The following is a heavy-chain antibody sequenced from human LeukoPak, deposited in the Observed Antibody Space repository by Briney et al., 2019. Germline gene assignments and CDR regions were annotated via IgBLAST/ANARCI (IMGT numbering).Heavy chain of an antibody. J-gene: IGHJ4*02. CDR3: AKDRSSSSRPSFDY. CDR2: ISGSGGST. Sequence: PGGSLRLSCAASGFTFSSYAMSWVRQAPGKGLEWVSAISGSGGSTYYADSVKGRFTISRHNSKNTLYLQMTSLRAEDTAVYYCAKDRSSSSRPSFDYWGQGTLVTVSS. V-gene: IGHV3-23*01. D-gene: IGHD6-13*01. CDR1: GFTFSSYA.